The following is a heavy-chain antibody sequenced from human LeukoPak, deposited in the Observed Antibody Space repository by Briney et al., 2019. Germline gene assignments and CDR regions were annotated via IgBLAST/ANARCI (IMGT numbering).Heavy chain of an antibody. CDR1: GFTFNNAW. V-gene: IGHV3-72*01. J-gene: IGHJ6*02. CDR3: TRDNGMVV. Sequence: GGSLRLSCAASGFTFNNAWMNWVRQAPGKGLEWVGRSRNKANSYTTEYAASVRGRFTISRDDSKNSLYLQMNSLKTEDTAVYYCTRDNGMVVWGQGTTVTVSS. CDR2: SRNKANSYTT.